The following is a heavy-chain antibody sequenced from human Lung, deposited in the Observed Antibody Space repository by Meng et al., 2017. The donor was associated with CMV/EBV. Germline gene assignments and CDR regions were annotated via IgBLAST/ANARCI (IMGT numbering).Heavy chain of an antibody. CDR3: AKRLPYYGMDV. D-gene: IGHD2-15*01. V-gene: IGHV3-23*01. CDR2: INSGSRGTI. Sequence: GGSLRLXCATSGFTFSTYAMNWVRQAPGKGLEWVSTINSGSRGTIFYANSVRGRFTISRDDSRNTLYLQMISLRAEDTAIYYCAKRLPYYGMDVWGQGTAVTFSS. CDR1: GFTFSTYA. J-gene: IGHJ6*01.